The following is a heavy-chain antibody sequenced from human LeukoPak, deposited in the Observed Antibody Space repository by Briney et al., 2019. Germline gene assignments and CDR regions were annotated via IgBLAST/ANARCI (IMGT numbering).Heavy chain of an antibody. CDR1: AGSISPYY. Sequence: SETLSLTCTVSAGSISPYYWSWIRQPPGKGLEWLGYIYYSGNTAYKPSLKSRVAMSVDTAKNQFPLRLSSVTAADTAVYYCARSRGSTMFIDYWGQGTLVTVSS. D-gene: IGHD3-10*02. J-gene: IGHJ4*02. V-gene: IGHV4-59*01. CDR3: ARSRGSTMFIDY. CDR2: IYYSGNT.